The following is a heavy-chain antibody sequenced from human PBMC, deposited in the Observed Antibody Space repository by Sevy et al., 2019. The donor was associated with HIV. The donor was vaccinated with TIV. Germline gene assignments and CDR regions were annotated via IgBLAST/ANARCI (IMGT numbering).Heavy chain of an antibody. V-gene: IGHV4-59*01. CDR3: ARGIYSYGYWREFDY. D-gene: IGHD5-18*01. CDR2: IYYSGTT. Sequence: SETLSVTCTVSGGSISNYYWNWIRQPPGKGLEWIGYIYYSGTTNYNPSLKTRVSISVDTSNNQFSLKVTSVTAAETAVYYCARGIYSYGYWREFDYRGQGTLVTVSS. CDR1: GGSISNYY. J-gene: IGHJ4*02.